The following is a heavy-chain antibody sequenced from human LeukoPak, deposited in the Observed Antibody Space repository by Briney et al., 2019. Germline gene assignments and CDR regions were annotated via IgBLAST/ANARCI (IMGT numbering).Heavy chain of an antibody. CDR1: GFTFSSYW. V-gene: IGHV3-74*01. CDR2: INSDGSST. D-gene: IGHD6-6*01. Sequence: GGSLRLYCAASGFTFSSYWMHWVRQAPGKGLVWVSRINSDGSSTSYADSVKGRFTISRDNAKNTLYLQMNSLRAEDTAVYYCARAPYSSSVHPNWFDPWGQGTLVTVSS. J-gene: IGHJ5*02. CDR3: ARAPYSSSVHPNWFDP.